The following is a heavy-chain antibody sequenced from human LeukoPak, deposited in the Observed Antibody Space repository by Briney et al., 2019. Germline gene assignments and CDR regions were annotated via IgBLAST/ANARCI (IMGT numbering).Heavy chain of an antibody. CDR1: GFPFSVYE. J-gene: IGHJ4*02. V-gene: IGHV3-48*03. D-gene: IGHD6-19*01. CDR3: ALLAVASDFDY. Sequence: GGSLRLSCAVSGFPFSVYEMNWVRQAPGKGLEWVSNIGSSGTTIYYADSVRGRFSISRDNAKSSLYLQMNSLRVEDTSVYYCALLAVASDFDYWGQGALVTVSS. CDR2: IGSSGTTI.